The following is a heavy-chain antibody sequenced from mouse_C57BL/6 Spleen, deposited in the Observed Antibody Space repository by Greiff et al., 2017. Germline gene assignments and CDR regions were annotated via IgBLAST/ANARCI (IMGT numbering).Heavy chain of an antibody. D-gene: IGHD1-1*01. J-gene: IGHJ1*03. Sequence: VQLQQPGAELVRPGTSVKLSCKASGYTFTSYWMHWVKQRPGQGLEWIGVIDPSDSYTNYNQKFKGKATLTVDTSSSTAYMQLSSLTSEDSAVYYCARYGSSPYWYFDVWGTGTTVTVSS. V-gene: IGHV1-59*01. CDR1: GYTFTSYW. CDR2: IDPSDSYT. CDR3: ARYGSSPYWYFDV.